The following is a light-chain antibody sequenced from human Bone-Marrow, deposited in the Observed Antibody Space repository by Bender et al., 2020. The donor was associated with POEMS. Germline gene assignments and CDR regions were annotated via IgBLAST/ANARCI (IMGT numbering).Light chain of an antibody. V-gene: IGLV2-8*01. Sequence: QSALTQPASVSGSPGQSITISCTGTSGDIGTYNYVSWYKQHTGKAPKLIIYEVTKRPSGVPDRLSGSKSGSTASLTVSGLQAEDEADYFCSSYTGSYSVLFGGGTKLTVL. CDR1: SGDIGTYNY. CDR3: SSYTGSYSVL. J-gene: IGLJ2*01. CDR2: EVT.